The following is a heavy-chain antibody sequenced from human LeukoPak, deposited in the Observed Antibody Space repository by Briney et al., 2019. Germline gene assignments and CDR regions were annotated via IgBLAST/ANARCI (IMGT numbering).Heavy chain of an antibody. J-gene: IGHJ4*02. CDR3: ARDAHYDFWSGYYSTWPLGY. V-gene: IGHV3-21*01. CDR1: GFTFSSYS. CDR2: ISSSISYI. Sequence: GGSLRLSCAASGFTFSSYSINWVRQAPGKGLEWVSSISSSISYIYYADSVKGRFTISRDNAKNSLYLQMNSLRAEDTAVYYCARDAHYDFWSGYYSTWPLGYWGRGTLVTVSS. D-gene: IGHD3-3*01.